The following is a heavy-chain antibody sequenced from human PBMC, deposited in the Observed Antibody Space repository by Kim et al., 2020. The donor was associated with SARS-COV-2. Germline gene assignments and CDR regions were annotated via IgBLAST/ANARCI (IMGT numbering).Heavy chain of an antibody. D-gene: IGHD2-2*01. CDR2: IYYSGST. J-gene: IGHJ6*02. Sequence: SETLSLTCTVSGGSVSSGSYYWSWIRQPPGKGLEWIGYIYYSGSTNYNPSLKSRVTISVDTSKNQFSLKLSSVTAADTAVYYCARETRIVVVPAAMLNYYYGMDVWGQGTTVTVSS. CDR3: ARETRIVVVPAAMLNYYYGMDV. V-gene: IGHV4-61*01. CDR1: GGSVSSGSYY.